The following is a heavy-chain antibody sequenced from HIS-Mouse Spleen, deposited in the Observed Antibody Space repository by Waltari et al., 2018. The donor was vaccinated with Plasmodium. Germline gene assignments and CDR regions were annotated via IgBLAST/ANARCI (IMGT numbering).Heavy chain of an antibody. V-gene: IGHV4-39*07. CDR1: GGSISSSSYY. J-gene: IGHJ4*02. CDR3: ARGRGACFDY. CDR2: IYYSGCT. Sequence: QLQLQESGPGLVKPSETLSLTCTVSGGSISSSSYYWGWIRQPPGKGLEWIGSIYYSGCTYYNPSRKSRVTISGDTSKNQFSLKRSSVTAADTAVYYCARGRGACFDYWGQGTLVTVSS. D-gene: IGHD3-16*01.